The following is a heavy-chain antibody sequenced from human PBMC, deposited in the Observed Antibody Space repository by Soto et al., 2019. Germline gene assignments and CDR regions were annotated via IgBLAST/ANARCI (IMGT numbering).Heavy chain of an antibody. CDR2: ISWSGHSI. D-gene: IGHD3-9*01. CDR1: GFIFDDYA. Sequence: EVQLVESGGGLVQPGRSLRLSCAASGFIFDDYAIHWVRQAPGKGLEWVSGISWSGHSIGYAASVKGRFTISRDNAKNSLTLQMNSLRPEDTALYYCVKDNNDILTESLRYWGQGTLVTVSS. J-gene: IGHJ4*02. V-gene: IGHV3-9*01. CDR3: VKDNNDILTESLRY.